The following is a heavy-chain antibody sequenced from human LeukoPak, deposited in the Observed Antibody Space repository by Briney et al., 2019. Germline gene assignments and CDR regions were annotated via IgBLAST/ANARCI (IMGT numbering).Heavy chain of an antibody. CDR1: GFSFGDYA. CDR2: IRSKTYGGTT. Sequence: PGGSLRLSCTGSGFSFGDYAMGWVRQAPGKGLEWVGFIRSKTYGGTTGYAASVKGRFAISRDDSKSIAYLQMNSLRAEDTAVYYCAREGTDSSSWAYYGMDVWGQGTTVTVSS. D-gene: IGHD6-13*01. J-gene: IGHJ6*02. CDR3: AREGTDSSSWAYYGMDV. V-gene: IGHV3-49*04.